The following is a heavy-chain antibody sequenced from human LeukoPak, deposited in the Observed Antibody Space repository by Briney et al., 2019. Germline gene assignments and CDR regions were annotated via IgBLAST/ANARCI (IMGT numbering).Heavy chain of an antibody. Sequence: ASVKVSCKASGYTFTSYAMHWVRQAPGQRLEWMGWINAGNGNTKYSQKFQGRVTITRDTSASTAYMELSSLRSEDTAVYYCARAEGGVTMVRGVGIFDYWGQGTLVTVSS. CDR3: ARAEGGVTMVRGVGIFDY. CDR2: INAGNGNT. J-gene: IGHJ4*02. V-gene: IGHV1-3*01. CDR1: GYTFTSYA. D-gene: IGHD3-10*01.